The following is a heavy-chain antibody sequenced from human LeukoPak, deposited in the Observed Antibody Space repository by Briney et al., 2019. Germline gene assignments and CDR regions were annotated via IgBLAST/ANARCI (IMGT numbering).Heavy chain of an antibody. CDR1: GYTFTSYD. D-gene: IGHD3-3*01. Sequence: ASVKVSCKASGYTFTSYDINWVRQATGQGLEWMGWMNPNSGNTGYAQKFQGRVTMTRNTSISTAYMELSSLRSEDTAVYYCVRVGDLWSGYYGGDYYYYMDVWGKGTTVTVSS. CDR2: MNPNSGNT. J-gene: IGHJ6*03. V-gene: IGHV1-8*01. CDR3: VRVGDLWSGYYGGDYYYYMDV.